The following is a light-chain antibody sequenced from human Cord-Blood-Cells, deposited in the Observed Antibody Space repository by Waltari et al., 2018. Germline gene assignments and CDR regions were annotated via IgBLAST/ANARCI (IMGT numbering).Light chain of an antibody. Sequence: EIVMTQSPATLSVSPGERATLSCRASQSVSSNLAWYQQKPGQAPRLLINGASTRATGIPARFSGSGSGTEFTLTISSLQSEDCAVDYCQQYNNWPLTFGGGTKVEIK. V-gene: IGKV3-15*01. CDR3: QQYNNWPLT. J-gene: IGKJ4*01. CDR2: GAS. CDR1: QSVSSN.